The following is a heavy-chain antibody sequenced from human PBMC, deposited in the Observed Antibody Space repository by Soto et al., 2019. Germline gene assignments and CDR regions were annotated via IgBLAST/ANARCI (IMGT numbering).Heavy chain of an antibody. Sequence: ASVKVSCKASGYSLSGYYLHWVRQAPGQRLEWMGWINAGNGNTKYSQKFQGRVTITRDTSASTAYMELSSLRSEDTAVYYCARGGVVVPAAIPSHYYYYGMDVWGQGTTVTVSS. CDR1: GYSLSGYY. CDR2: INAGNGNT. J-gene: IGHJ6*02. V-gene: IGHV1-3*01. D-gene: IGHD2-2*02. CDR3: ARGGVVVPAAIPSHYYYYGMDV.